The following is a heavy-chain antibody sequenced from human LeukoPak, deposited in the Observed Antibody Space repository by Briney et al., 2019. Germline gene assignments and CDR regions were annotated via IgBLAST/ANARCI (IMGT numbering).Heavy chain of an antibody. CDR1: GGSISSGGYS. V-gene: IGHV4-30-2*01. D-gene: IGHD5-18*01. CDR3: ARGNRYSYGYFSYFDY. CDR2: INHSGST. Sequence: SETLSLTCAVSGGSISSGGYSWSWIRQPPGKGLEWIGEINHSGSTNYNPSLKSRVTISVDTSKNQFSLKLSSVTAADTAVYYCARGNRYSYGYFSYFDYWGQGTLVTVSS. J-gene: IGHJ4*02.